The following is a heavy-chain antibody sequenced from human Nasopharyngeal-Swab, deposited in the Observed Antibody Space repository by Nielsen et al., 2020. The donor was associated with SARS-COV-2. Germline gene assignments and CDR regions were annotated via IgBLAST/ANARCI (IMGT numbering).Heavy chain of an antibody. Sequence: WLRQSPEKTLEGVGEIYHSGSTNYNPSLKSRVTISVDKSKNQFSLKLSSVTAADTAVYYCARVRWQWLVKDMKRNYFDYWGQGTLVTVSS. CDR2: IYHSGST. D-gene: IGHD6-19*01. CDR3: ARVRWQWLVKDMKRNYFDY. V-gene: IGHV4-4*02. J-gene: IGHJ4*02.